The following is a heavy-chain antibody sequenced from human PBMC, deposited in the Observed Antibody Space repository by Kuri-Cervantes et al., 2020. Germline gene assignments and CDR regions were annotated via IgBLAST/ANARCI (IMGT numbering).Heavy chain of an antibody. V-gene: IGHV1-2*02. CDR2: INPNSGGT. CDR1: GYTFTSYG. J-gene: IGHJ3*02. Sequence: ASVKVSCKASGYTFTSYGISWVRQAPGQGLEWMGWINPNSGGTNYAQKFQGRVTMTRDTSISTAYMELSRLRSDDTAMYYCARQIVVDAFDIWGQGTMVTVSS. D-gene: IGHD3-22*01. CDR3: ARQIVVDAFDI.